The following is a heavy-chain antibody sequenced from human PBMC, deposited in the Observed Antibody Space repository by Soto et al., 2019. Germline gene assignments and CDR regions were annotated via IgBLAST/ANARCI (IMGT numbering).Heavy chain of an antibody. CDR2: INPSGGST. CDR1: GYTFTSYD. Sequence: ASVKASCEASGYTFTSYDMHWVRQAPGQGLEWMGIINPSGGSTSYAQKFQGRVTMTRDTSTSTVYMELSSLRSEDTAVYYCARARSKTYYYDSSGYSDAFDIWGQ. CDR3: ARARSKTYYYDSSGYSDAFDI. J-gene: IGHJ3*02. V-gene: IGHV1-46*03. D-gene: IGHD3-22*01.